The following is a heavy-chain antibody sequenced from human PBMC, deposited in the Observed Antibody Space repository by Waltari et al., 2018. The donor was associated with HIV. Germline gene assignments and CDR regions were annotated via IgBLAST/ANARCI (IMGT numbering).Heavy chain of an antibody. Sequence: QVQLVQSGAEVKKPGSSVKVSCKASGGTFSSYAISWVRQAPGQGLEWMGRIIPIRGIANYAQKFQGRVTITADKSTSTAYMELSSLRSEDTAVYYCAREGIAARPRGYWGQGTLVTVSS. CDR3: AREGIAARPRGY. V-gene: IGHV1-69*04. CDR1: GGTFSSYA. CDR2: IIPIRGIA. D-gene: IGHD6-6*01. J-gene: IGHJ4*02.